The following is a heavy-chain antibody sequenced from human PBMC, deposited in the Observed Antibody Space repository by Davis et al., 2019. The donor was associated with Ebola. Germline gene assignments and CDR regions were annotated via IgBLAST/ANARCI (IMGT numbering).Heavy chain of an antibody. CDR2: ISNDGRST. CDR3: GRQNSYAIDV. Sequence: GESLKISCAASGFAFSGYWMHWVRQSPGKGQVWVSRISNDGRSTYYADSVKGRFTISRDNAKNTMSLQMNSLRAEDTAVYYCGRQNSYAIDVWGQGTTVTVSS. CDR1: GFAFSGYW. D-gene: IGHD2/OR15-2a*01. V-gene: IGHV3-74*01. J-gene: IGHJ6*02.